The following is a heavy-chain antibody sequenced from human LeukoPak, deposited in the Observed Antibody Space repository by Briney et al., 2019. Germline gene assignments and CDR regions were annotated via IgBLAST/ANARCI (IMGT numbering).Heavy chain of an antibody. J-gene: IGHJ5*02. CDR3: ARDRYCSSTSCYGLTWFDP. V-gene: IGHV1-18*01. CDR2: ISAYNGNT. D-gene: IGHD2-2*01. CDR1: GYTFTSYG. Sequence: ASVKVSCKASGYTFTSYGISWVRQAPGQGLEWMGWISAYNGNTNYAQKLQGRVTMTTDTSISTAYMELSRLRSDDTVVYYCARDRYCSSTSCYGLTWFDPWGQGTLVTVSS.